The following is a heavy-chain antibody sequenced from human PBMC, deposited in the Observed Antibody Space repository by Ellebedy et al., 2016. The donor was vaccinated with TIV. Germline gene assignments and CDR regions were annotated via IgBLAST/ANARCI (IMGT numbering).Heavy chain of an antibody. CDR2: INPNSGGT. D-gene: IGHD1-26*01. CDR1: GHTFRGYY. V-gene: IGHV1-2*02. J-gene: IGHJ6*02. Sequence: ASVKVSCKASGHTFRGYYIHWVRQAPGQGLEWMDWINPNSGGTKHAQKFQGRLTLTTETSIKTAYMELNRLRSDDTAMYYCARDEVVGANRGYQFYGMDVWGQGTTVTVSS. CDR3: ARDEVVGANRGYQFYGMDV.